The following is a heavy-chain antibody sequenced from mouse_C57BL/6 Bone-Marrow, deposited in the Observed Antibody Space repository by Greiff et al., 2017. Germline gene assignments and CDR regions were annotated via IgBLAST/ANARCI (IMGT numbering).Heavy chain of an antibody. J-gene: IGHJ3*01. CDR1: GFTFSDYY. Sequence: VQLKESGGGLVQPGGSLKLSCAASGFTFSDYYMYWVRQTPEKRLEWVAYISNGGGSTYYPDTVKGRFTISRDNAKNTLYLQMSRLKSEDTAMYYCARVETAQALAWFAYWGQGTLVTVSA. CDR3: ARVETAQALAWFAY. CDR2: ISNGGGST. V-gene: IGHV5-12*01. D-gene: IGHD3-2*02.